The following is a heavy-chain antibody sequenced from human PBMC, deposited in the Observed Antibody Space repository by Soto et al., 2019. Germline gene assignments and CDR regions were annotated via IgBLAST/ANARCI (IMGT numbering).Heavy chain of an antibody. D-gene: IGHD2-15*01. Sequence: QVQLVQSGAEVKKPGASVKVSCKASGYTFTSYYMHWVRQAPGQGLEWMGIINPSGGSTSYAQKFQGRVTMTRDTSTSTVYMELSSLRSEDTAVYYCETDSGYCSGGSCYGGPADYWGQGTLVTVSS. CDR3: ETDSGYCSGGSCYGGPADY. CDR2: INPSGGST. J-gene: IGHJ4*02. V-gene: IGHV1-46*01. CDR1: GYTFTSYY.